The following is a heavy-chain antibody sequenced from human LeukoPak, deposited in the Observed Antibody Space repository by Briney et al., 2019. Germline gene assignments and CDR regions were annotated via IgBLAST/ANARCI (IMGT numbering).Heavy chain of an antibody. CDR3: AKAILPNNWFDP. CDR2: INHSGST. Sequence: SETLSLTCAVYGGPFSGYYWSWIRQPPGKGLEWIGEINHSGSTNYNPSLKSRVTISVDTSKNQFSLKLSSVTAADTAVYYCAKAILPNNWFDPWGQGTLVTVSS. CDR1: GGPFSGYY. J-gene: IGHJ5*02. V-gene: IGHV4-34*01.